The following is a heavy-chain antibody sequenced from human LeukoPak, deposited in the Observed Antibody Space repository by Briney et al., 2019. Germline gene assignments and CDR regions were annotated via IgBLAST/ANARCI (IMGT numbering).Heavy chain of an antibody. CDR1: GFTFSDYG. CDR2: ISYDGSNN. Sequence: GGSLRLFCAASGFTFSDYGMHWVRHAPGKGLDWVAVISYDGSNNYYADSVKGRFTISRDNSKNTLYLQLNSLRAEDTAVYHCARESYYYDASGYQRSLPGDYWGQGTLVTVSS. V-gene: IGHV3-30*03. J-gene: IGHJ4*02. D-gene: IGHD3-22*01. CDR3: ARESYYYDASGYQRSLPGDY.